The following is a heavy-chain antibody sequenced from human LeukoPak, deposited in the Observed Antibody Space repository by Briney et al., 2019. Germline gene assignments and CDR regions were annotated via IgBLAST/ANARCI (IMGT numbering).Heavy chain of an antibody. V-gene: IGHV1-2*06. D-gene: IGHD3-22*01. CDR3: AGEDNSSGYRPFDI. Sequence: ASVKVSFKASGYTFTGYYIHWVRQAPGQGLEWMGRINPNNGGTNYAQKFQGRVTMTRDMSMSTAYMELSRLRSVDTAVYYCAGEDNSSGYRPFDIWGQGTTVTVSS. J-gene: IGHJ3*02. CDR2: INPNNGGT. CDR1: GYTFTGYY.